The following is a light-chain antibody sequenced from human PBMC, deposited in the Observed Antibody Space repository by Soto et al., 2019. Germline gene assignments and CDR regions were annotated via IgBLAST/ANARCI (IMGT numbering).Light chain of an antibody. V-gene: IGLV2-23*01. CDR3: CSYAGSSTPTVL. CDR2: EGS. Sequence: QSALTQPASVSGSPGQSITISCTGTSSDVGNYNLVSWYQHHPGKAPKLMIYEGSKRPSGISNRFSGSKSGNTASLTISGLQAEDEADYYCCSYAGSSTPTVLFGGGTQLTVL. CDR1: SSDVGNYNL. J-gene: IGLJ2*01.